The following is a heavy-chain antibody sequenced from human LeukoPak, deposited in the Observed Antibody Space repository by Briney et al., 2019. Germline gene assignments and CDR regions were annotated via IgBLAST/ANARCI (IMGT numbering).Heavy chain of an antibody. CDR1: GGSFSGYY. Sequence: PSETLSLTCVIYGGSFSGYYWSWIRQPPGKGLKWIGEINHSGSTNYSPSLKSRLTLSVDTSKNQFSLKLSSVTAADTAVYYCARAAGYFDFWGQGALVTVSS. J-gene: IGHJ4*02. D-gene: IGHD6-19*01. V-gene: IGHV4-34*01. CDR3: ARAAGYFDF. CDR2: INHSGST.